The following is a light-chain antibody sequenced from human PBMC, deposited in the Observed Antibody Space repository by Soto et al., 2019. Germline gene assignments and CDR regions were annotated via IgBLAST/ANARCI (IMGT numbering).Light chain of an antibody. CDR2: GNN. V-gene: IGLV1-40*01. J-gene: IGLJ1*01. Sequence: QSVLTQPSSVSGAPGQRVTISCTGSNSNIGADYDVHWYQQLPGTAPKLLIYGNNNRPSGVPDRFSGSKSGTSASLAITGLQPEDEADYYCQSYDSSLSGSYVFGPGTKATVL. CDR3: QSYDSSLSGSYV. CDR1: NSNIGADYD.